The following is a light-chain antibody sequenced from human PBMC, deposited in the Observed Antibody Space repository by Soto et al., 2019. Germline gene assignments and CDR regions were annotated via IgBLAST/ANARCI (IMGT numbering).Light chain of an antibody. CDR2: DAS. V-gene: IGKV1-33*01. Sequence: IQMTQSPSSLSASVGDRVTITCRASQGIRKDLGWYQVKPGKAPKLLIYDASNLETGVPSRFSGSGSGTDFTFTISSLQPEDIATYYCQQYDNLPRTFGQGTKVEIK. CDR3: QQYDNLPRT. J-gene: IGKJ1*01. CDR1: QGIRKD.